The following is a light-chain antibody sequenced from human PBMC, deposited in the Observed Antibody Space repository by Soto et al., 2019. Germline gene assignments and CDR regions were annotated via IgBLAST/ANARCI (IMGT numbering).Light chain of an antibody. CDR2: AAS. V-gene: IGKV1-27*01. J-gene: IGKJ4*01. Sequence: DIQMTQSPSSVSASVGDTVTITCRASQGLKFLAWYQQKPGKAPKLLIYAASTLQSGVTSRFSGSGSGTDFTLTISGLQPEDVATYYCQKYNSAPLSFGGGTKVDIK. CDR3: QKYNSAPLS. CDR1: QGLKF.